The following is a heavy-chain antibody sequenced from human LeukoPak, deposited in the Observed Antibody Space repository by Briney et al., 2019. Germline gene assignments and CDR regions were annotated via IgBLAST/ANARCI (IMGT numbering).Heavy chain of an antibody. Sequence: SETLSLTCAVYGGSFSGYYWSWIRQPPGKGLEWIGEINHSGSTNYNPSLKSRVTISVDTSKNQFSLQLNSVTPEDTAVYYCARGVVTMVRVRWFDPWGQGTLVTVSS. D-gene: IGHD3-10*01. CDR3: ARGVVTMVRVRWFDP. CDR1: GGSFSGYY. V-gene: IGHV4-34*01. J-gene: IGHJ5*02. CDR2: INHSGST.